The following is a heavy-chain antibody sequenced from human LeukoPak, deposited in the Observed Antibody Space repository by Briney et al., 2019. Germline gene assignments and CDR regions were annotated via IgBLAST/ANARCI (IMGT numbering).Heavy chain of an antibody. Sequence: NPSETLSLTCTVSGGSISSNNYYWGWIRQPPGKGLEWIGSIYYSGTTYYNPSLKSRVTISVDTSKNQFSLKLSSVTAADTAVYYCARGFSSTSWVFDAFDIWGQGTMVTVSS. CDR3: ARGFSSTSWVFDAFDI. J-gene: IGHJ3*02. CDR2: IYYSGTT. CDR1: GGSISSNNYY. V-gene: IGHV4-39*01. D-gene: IGHD6-13*01.